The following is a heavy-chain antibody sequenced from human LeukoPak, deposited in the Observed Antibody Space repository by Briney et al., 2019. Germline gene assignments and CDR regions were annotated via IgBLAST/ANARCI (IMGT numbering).Heavy chain of an antibody. CDR1: GFTFRDYW. V-gene: IGHV3-23*01. Sequence: GGSLRLSCAASGFTFRDYWMTWVRKAPGKGLEWISGISGSGGSTYYADSVKGRFTISRDNSKNTLFLQMNSLRAEDTAVYYCAKDQVDYGGNSGLDYWGQGTLVTVSS. D-gene: IGHD4-23*01. J-gene: IGHJ4*02. CDR2: ISGSGGST. CDR3: AKDQVDYGGNSGLDY.